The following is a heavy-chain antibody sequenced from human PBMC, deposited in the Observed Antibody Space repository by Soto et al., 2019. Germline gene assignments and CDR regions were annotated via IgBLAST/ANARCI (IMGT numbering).Heavy chain of an antibody. D-gene: IGHD2-2*02. CDR3: APGGYCSSTSCYSIDY. V-gene: IGHV3-21*01. CDR2: ISSSSSYI. J-gene: IGHJ4*02. CDR1: GFTFSSYS. Sequence: PGGSLRLACAASGFTFSSYSMNWVRQAPGKGLEWVSSISSSSSYIYYADSVKGRFTISRDNAKNSLYLQMNSLRAEDTAVYYGAPGGYCSSTSCYSIDYWGQGTLDPVSS.